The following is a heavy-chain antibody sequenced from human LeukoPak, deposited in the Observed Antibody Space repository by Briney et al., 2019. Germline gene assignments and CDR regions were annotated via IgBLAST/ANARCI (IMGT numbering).Heavy chain of an antibody. CDR1: GYTFTSYG. J-gene: IGHJ4*02. D-gene: IGHD1-26*01. Sequence: ATVKVSCEASGYTFTSYGISWVRQAPGQGLEWMGMINPSGGSMINPSGGSTNYAQKFQGRVTMTRDTSTSTVYMELSSLRSEDTAVYYCIRGLGTGTYYGYWGQGTLVTVSS. CDR2: INPSGGSMINPSGGST. V-gene: IGHV1-46*01. CDR3: IRGLGTGTYYGY.